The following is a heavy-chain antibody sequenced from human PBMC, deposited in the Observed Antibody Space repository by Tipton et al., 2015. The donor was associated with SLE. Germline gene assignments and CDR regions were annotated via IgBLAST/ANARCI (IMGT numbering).Heavy chain of an antibody. CDR2: IYYSGSP. Sequence: LRLSCTVSGGSISSGDHHWNWIRQRPGKGLEWIGDIYYSGSPYYNPSLKSRITISVDTSKNQFSLKLSSVTAADTAVYYCAREGILQYSSGYMYYFYYWGQGTLVTVSS. CDR1: GGSISSGDHH. V-gene: IGHV4-30-4*08. D-gene: IGHD3-22*01. J-gene: IGHJ4*02. CDR3: AREGILQYSSGYMYYFYY.